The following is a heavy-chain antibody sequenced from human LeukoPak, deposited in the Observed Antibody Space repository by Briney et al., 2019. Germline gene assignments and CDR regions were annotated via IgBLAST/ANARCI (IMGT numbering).Heavy chain of an antibody. D-gene: IGHD2-2*01. CDR3: ARDSKSVPSSTSCSFFDY. Sequence: GSLILSCEASGFTFNTYSMNWARQAPGKGLEWLANINQDGSERYYVDSVKGRFTISRDNTKNSLYLQMNSLRAEDTAVYYCARDSKSVPSSTSCSFFDYWGQGTLVTVSS. CDR2: INQDGSER. V-gene: IGHV3-7*01. CDR1: GFTFNTYS. J-gene: IGHJ4*02.